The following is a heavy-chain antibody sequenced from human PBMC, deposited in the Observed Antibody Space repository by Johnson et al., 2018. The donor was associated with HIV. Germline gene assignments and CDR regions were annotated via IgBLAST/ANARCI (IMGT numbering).Heavy chain of an antibody. Sequence: VQLVESGGGLVKPGGSLRLSCAASGFTFSNAWMSWVRQAPGKGLEWVGRIKSKTDGGTTDYAAPVKGRFTISRDDSKNTLYLQMNSLKTEDTAVYYCTTELAQDGAFDIWGQGTMVTVSS. J-gene: IGHJ3*02. CDR1: GFTFSNAW. CDR3: TTELAQDGAFDI. V-gene: IGHV3-15*01. CDR2: IKSKTDGGTT.